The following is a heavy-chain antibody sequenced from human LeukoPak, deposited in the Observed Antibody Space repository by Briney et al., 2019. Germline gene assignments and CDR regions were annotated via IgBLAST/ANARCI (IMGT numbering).Heavy chain of an antibody. CDR2: VRGGGDTR. Sequence: AGGSLRLSCAASGFTFSSYAMSWVRQAPGKGLEWVSSVRGGGDTRYSADSVTGRFSIYRDNSRNTLYLQLNSLRAEDTAVYYCARHVDTSMVTAGGAFDIWGQGTLVTVSS. CDR1: GFTFSSYA. D-gene: IGHD5-18*01. V-gene: IGHV3-23*01. J-gene: IGHJ3*02. CDR3: ARHVDTSMVTAGGAFDI.